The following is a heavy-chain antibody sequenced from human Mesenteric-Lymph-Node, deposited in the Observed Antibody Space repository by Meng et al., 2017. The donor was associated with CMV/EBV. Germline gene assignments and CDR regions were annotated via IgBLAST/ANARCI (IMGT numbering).Heavy chain of an antibody. D-gene: IGHD1-1*01. CDR3: ARWKAGYYYYGMDV. V-gene: IGHV1-8*03. J-gene: IGHJ6*02. CDR2: MNPNSGNT. CDR1: GYTFTSYD. Sequence: ASVKVSCKASGYTFTSYDINWVRQATGQGHEWMGWMNPNSGNTGYAQKFQGRVSITRNTSISTAYMELSSLRSEDTAVYYCARWKAGYYYYGMDVWGQGTTVTVSS.